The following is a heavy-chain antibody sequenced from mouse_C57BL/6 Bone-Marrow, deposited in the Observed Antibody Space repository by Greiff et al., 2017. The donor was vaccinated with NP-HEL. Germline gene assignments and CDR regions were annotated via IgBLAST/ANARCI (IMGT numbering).Heavy chain of an antibody. CDR1: GFTFSSYT. CDR3: ARHPYYSNYVGFDY. Sequence: EVMLVESGGGLVKPGGSLKLSCAASGFTFSSYTMSWVRQTPEKRLEWVATISGGGGNTYYPDSVKGRFTISRDNAKNTLYLQMSSLRSEDTALYYCARHPYYSNYVGFDYWGQGTTLTVSS. CDR2: ISGGGGNT. V-gene: IGHV5-9*01. D-gene: IGHD2-5*01. J-gene: IGHJ2*01.